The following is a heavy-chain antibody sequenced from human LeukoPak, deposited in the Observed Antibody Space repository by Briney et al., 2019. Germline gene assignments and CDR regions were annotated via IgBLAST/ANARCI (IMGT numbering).Heavy chain of an antibody. J-gene: IGHJ4*02. V-gene: IGHV3-7*01. CDR3: ARGPLGYCSVTSCQFDY. CDR1: GFTFSNCW. Sequence: GGSLRLSCAASGFTFSNCWMSWVRQAPGKGLEWVANIKQDGSEEYYVDSVKGRFTISRVNAENSLFLQMNSLRVEDTAVYYCARGPLGYCSVTSCQFDYRGQGTLVTVSS. D-gene: IGHD2-2*01. CDR2: IKQDGSEE.